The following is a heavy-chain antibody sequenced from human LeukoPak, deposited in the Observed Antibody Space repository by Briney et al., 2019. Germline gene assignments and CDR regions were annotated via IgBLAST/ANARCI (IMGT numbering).Heavy chain of an antibody. CDR3: AREALHRYPPWYYYYYYMDV. CDR1: GGSISSYY. J-gene: IGHJ6*03. V-gene: IGHV4-59*01. CDR2: IYYSGST. D-gene: IGHD1-14*01. Sequence: SETPSLTCTVSGGSISSYYWSWIRQPPGKGLEWIGYIYYSGSTNYNPSLKSRVTISVDTSKNQFSLKLSSVTAADTAVYYCAREALHRYPPWYYYYYYMDVWGKGTTVTVSS.